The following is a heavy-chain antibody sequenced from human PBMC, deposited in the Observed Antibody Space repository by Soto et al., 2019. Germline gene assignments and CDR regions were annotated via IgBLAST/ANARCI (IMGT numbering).Heavy chain of an antibody. CDR2: INAGNGNT. D-gene: IGHD2-8*02. CDR3: ARDNLVAPLRNWFDP. Sequence: RASVKVYCKASGYTFTSYAIHWVRQAPGQRLEWMGWINAGNGNTRYSQKFQGRVTITRDTSASTAYMELSSLRSEDTAVYYCARDNLVAPLRNWFDPWSQGTLVTVSS. V-gene: IGHV1-3*01. CDR1: GYTFTSYA. J-gene: IGHJ5*02.